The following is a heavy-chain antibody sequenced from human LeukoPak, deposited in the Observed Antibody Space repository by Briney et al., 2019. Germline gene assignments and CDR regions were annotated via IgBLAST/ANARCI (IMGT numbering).Heavy chain of an antibody. CDR3: AREDDWNYEDY. CDR2: IKQDGSEK. V-gene: IGHV3-7*01. J-gene: IGHJ4*02. CDR1: GFTFSNYW. Sequence: GGSLRLSCAASGFTFSNYWMSWVRQASGKGLEWVANIKQDGSEKYYVNSVKGRFTISRDNAKNSLYLQMNSLRAEDTAIYYCAREDDWNYEDYWGQGTLVTVSS. D-gene: IGHD1-7*01.